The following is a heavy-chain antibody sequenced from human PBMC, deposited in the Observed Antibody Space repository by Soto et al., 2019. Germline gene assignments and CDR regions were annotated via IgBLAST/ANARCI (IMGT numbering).Heavy chain of an antibody. D-gene: IGHD3-22*01. CDR1: GGSISSIIYY. Sequence: SDTLXLTCTVSGGSISSIIYYWGWIRQPPGKGLEWIGSIYYSGSTYYNPSLKSRVTISVDTSKNQFSLKRSSVTAADTAVYYCARQEYYYDSSGYYTRLDPWGQGTLVTVSS. J-gene: IGHJ5*02. CDR2: IYYSGST. CDR3: ARQEYYYDSSGYYTRLDP. V-gene: IGHV4-39*01.